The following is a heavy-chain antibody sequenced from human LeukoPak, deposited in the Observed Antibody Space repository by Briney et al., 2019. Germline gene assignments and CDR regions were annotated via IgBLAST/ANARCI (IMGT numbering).Heavy chain of an antibody. D-gene: IGHD2-15*01. CDR3: ARFRSGGSCLDY. Sequence: PGGSLRLSCAASGFTFTSYSMNWVRQAPGKGLEWVSYISIGSSTIYYGDSVEGRFTISRDNAKNSLYLQMNSLRDEDTAVYYCARFRSGGSCLDYWGQGTLVTVSS. CDR1: GFTFTSYS. V-gene: IGHV3-48*02. J-gene: IGHJ4*02. CDR2: ISIGSSTI.